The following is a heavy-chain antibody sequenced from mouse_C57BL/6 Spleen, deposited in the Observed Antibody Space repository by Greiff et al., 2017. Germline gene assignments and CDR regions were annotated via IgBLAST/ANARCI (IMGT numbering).Heavy chain of an antibody. CDR3: ARHGGYDGSSSFAY. D-gene: IGHD1-1*01. CDR1: GFTFSSYG. J-gene: IGHJ3*01. Sequence: EVKVEESGGDLVKPGGSLKLSCAASGFTFSSYGLSWVRQTPDKRLEWVATISRGGSYTYYPDSVKGRFTISIDQAKNTLSLQLSSLKSEDTAMXDCARHGGYDGSSSFAYWGQGTMVTVSA. CDR2: ISRGGSYT. V-gene: IGHV5-6*02.